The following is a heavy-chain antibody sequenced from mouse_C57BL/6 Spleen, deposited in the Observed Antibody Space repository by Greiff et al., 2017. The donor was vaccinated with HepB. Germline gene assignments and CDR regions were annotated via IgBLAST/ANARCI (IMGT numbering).Heavy chain of an antibody. Sequence: EVKVEESGGGLVQPGGSMKLSCVASGFTFSNYWMNWVRQSPEKGLEWVAQIRLKSDNYATHYAESVKGRFTISRDDSKSSVYLQMNNLRAEDTGIYYCTGLNDYVFDYWGQGTTLTVSS. CDR2: IRLKSDNYAT. CDR1: GFTFSNYW. J-gene: IGHJ2*01. CDR3: TGLNDYVFDY. V-gene: IGHV6-3*01. D-gene: IGHD2-4*01.